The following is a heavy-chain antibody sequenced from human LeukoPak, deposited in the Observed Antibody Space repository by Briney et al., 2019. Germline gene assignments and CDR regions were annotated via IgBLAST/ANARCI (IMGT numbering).Heavy chain of an antibody. V-gene: IGHV5-51*01. D-gene: IGHD4-17*01. CDR2: IYPGDSDT. CDR3: ARHAHLPQTTVTHLRSGFDY. CDR1: GYSFTSYW. J-gene: IGHJ4*02. Sequence: GESLKISCKGSGYSFTSYWIGWVRQMPGKGLEWMGIIYPGDSDTRYSPSFQGQVTISADKSISTAYLQWSSLKASDTAMYYCARHAHLPQTTVTHLRSGFDYWGQGTLVTVSS.